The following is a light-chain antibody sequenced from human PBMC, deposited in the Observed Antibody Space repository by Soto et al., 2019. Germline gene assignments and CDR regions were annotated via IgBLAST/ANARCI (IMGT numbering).Light chain of an antibody. CDR3: QQYKSYPWT. CDR1: QSITSW. Sequence: DIQMTQSPSTLSASVGDRVTITCRASQSITSWLAWYQQKPGKAPKVLIYDASSLESGVPSRFSGSGSGTEFTLTISSLQPDDFATYYCQQYKSYPWTFGQGTKVDI. CDR2: DAS. V-gene: IGKV1-5*01. J-gene: IGKJ1*01.